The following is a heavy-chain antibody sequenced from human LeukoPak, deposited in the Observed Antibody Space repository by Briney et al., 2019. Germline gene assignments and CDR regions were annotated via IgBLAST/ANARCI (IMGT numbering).Heavy chain of an antibody. D-gene: IGHD3-22*01. CDR1: GFTFSTYA. V-gene: IGHV3-23*01. CDR2: ISGSGGST. CDR3: AKEGFEYYYDSSGSIPY. J-gene: IGHJ4*02. Sequence: GGSLRLSCAASGFTFSTYAMSWVRKAPGKGLGWVSAISGSGGSTYYADSVKGRFTISRDNSKSTLYLQMNSLRAEDTAVYYCAKEGFEYYYDSSGSIPYWGQGTLVTVSS.